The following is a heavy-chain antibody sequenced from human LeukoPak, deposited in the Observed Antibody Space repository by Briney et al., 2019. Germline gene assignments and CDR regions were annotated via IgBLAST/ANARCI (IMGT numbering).Heavy chain of an antibody. CDR2: IYNSGST. J-gene: IGHJ4*02. CDR1: GGPISTYY. V-gene: IGHV4-59*08. CDR3: ARHGSGYSFDY. Sequence: SETLSLTCTVSGGPISTYYWSWIRQSPGKGLESIGYIYNSGSTNYNPSLKSRVAISLDTSKNQFSLRLSSVTAADTAVYYCARHGSGYSFDYWGQGTLVTVSP. D-gene: IGHD5-18*01.